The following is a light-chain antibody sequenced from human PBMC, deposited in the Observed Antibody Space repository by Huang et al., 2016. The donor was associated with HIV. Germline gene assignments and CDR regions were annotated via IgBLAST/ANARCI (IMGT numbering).Light chain of an antibody. J-gene: IGKJ2*01. CDR1: QSVSSN. Sequence: EIVMTQFRATLSVSPGERVTLSCRASQSVSSNLAWYQQKPGQAPRLLIYGASTRATGIPARFSGSGSGTEFTLTISSLQSEDFAVYYCQQYNNWPPYTFGQGTKLEIK. CDR3: QQYNNWPPYT. CDR2: GAS. V-gene: IGKV3-15*01.